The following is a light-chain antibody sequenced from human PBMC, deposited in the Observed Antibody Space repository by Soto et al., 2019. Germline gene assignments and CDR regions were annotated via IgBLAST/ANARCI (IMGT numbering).Light chain of an antibody. CDR2: DVT. CDR1: SSDVGAYDY. J-gene: IGLJ1*01. Sequence: QSVLTQPPSVSGSPGQSVTISCTGTSSDVGAYDYVSWYQQHPGKAPKLTIYDVTKRPSGVPDRFSGSKSGNTASLTISGLQAEDEADYYCCSYAGSYASDYVFGAGTKVTVL. CDR3: CSYAGSYASDYV. V-gene: IGLV2-11*01.